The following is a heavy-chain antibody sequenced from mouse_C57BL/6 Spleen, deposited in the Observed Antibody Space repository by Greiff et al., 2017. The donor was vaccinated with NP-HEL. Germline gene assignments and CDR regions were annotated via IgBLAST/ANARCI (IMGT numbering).Heavy chain of an antibody. D-gene: IGHD3-3*01. CDR1: GYSITSGYY. CDR3: ARDGPRAFAY. V-gene: IGHV3-6*01. J-gene: IGHJ3*01. Sequence: ESGPGLVKPSQSLSLTCSVSGYSITSGYYWNWIRQFPGNKLEWMGYISYDGSNNYNPSLKNRISITRDTSKNQFFLKLNSVTTEDTATYYCARDGPRAFAYWGQGTLVTVSA. CDR2: ISYDGSN.